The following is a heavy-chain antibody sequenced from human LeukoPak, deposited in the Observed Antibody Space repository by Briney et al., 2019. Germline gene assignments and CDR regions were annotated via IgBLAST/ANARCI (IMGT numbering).Heavy chain of an antibody. CDR2: INHSGST. CDR3: ARPRIQYYGSGSYYNV. V-gene: IGHV4-34*01. D-gene: IGHD3-10*01. CDR1: GGSISSYY. J-gene: IGHJ4*02. Sequence: SETLSLTCTVSGGSISSYYWSWIRQPPGKGLEWIGEINHSGSTNYNPSLKSRVTISVDTSKNQFSLKLSSVTAADTAVYYCARPRIQYYGSGSYYNVWGQGTLVTVSS.